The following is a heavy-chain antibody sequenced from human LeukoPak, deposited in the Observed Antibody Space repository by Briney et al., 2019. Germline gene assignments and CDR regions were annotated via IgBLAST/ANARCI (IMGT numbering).Heavy chain of an antibody. CDR2: IRSKADGGTT. CDR1: GFTFGDYA. Sequence: GGSLRLSCTASGFTFGDYAMSWVRQAPGKGLEWGGFIRSKADGGTTEYAASVKGRFTISRDDSNSIAYLQMNSLKTEDTAVYYCTRDWYSSGWYFDYWGQGTLVTVSS. J-gene: IGHJ4*02. V-gene: IGHV3-49*04. D-gene: IGHD6-19*01. CDR3: TRDWYSSGWYFDY.